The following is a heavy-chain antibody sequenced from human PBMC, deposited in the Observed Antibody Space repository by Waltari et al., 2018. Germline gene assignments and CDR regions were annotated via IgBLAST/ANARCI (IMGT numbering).Heavy chain of an antibody. CDR2: MNPNSGNT. CDR1: GYTFTNHD. V-gene: IGHV1-8*02. J-gene: IGHJ5*02. CDR3: ARGPAKTVVRGLTRRTWFDP. D-gene: IGHD3-10*01. Sequence: QVHLVPSGAEVKKPGASVKVSCQASGYTFTNHDINWVRQATGQGLEWMGWMNPNSGNTGYAQKFQGRVTMTRTTSVSTAYMELSSLRSDDTAIYYCARGPAKTVVRGLTRRTWFDPWGQGTLVTVSS.